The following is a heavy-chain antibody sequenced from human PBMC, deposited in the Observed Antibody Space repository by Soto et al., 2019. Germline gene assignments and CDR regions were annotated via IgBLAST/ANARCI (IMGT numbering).Heavy chain of an antibody. V-gene: IGHV3-13*01. Sequence: GGSLRLSCAASGFTFSSYDMHWVRQATGKGLEWVSAIGTAGDTYYPGSVKGRFTISRENAKNSLYLQMNSLRAGDTAVYYCARSVSCSWYGGAFDIWGQGTMVTVSS. D-gene: IGHD6-13*01. CDR3: ARSVSCSWYGGAFDI. CDR1: GFTFSSYD. J-gene: IGHJ3*02. CDR2: IGTAGDT.